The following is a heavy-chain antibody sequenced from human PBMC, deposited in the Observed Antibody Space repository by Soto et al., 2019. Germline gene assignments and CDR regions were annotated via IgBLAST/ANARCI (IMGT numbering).Heavy chain of an antibody. V-gene: IGHV4-30-4*01. CDR3: ARGGVNGYGAYVPLYSVAY. D-gene: IGHD5-12*01. CDR1: GGSISSGDYY. CDR2: IYYSGSS. Sequence: QVQLQESGPGLVKPSQTLSLTCTVSGGSISSGDYYWSWIRQPPGKGLEWIGYIYYSGSSYYNPPXXNPVTRSVATXXNXFXXKLSFVTVADTAVYYCARGGVNGYGAYVPLYSVAYWGQGTLVIVSS. J-gene: IGHJ4*02.